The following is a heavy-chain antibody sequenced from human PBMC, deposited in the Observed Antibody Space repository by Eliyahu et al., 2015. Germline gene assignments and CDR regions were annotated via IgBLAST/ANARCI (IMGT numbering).Heavy chain of an antibody. V-gene: IGHV3-23*01. CDR2: LSGSGDNT. CDR1: GFPFSXXA. D-gene: IGHD2-15*01. J-gene: IGHJ6*02. CDR3: AKFGFRGGMGYSYYGMDL. Sequence: EVQLLESGGGXVQPGRSLRISXXXSGFPFSXXAMXXVRQAPGRGLEXVSVLSGSGDNTYYADSVKGRFTISRDNSKNMLYLQMNSLRAEDTAVYYCAKFGFRGGMGYSYYGMDLWGRGTTVTVSS.